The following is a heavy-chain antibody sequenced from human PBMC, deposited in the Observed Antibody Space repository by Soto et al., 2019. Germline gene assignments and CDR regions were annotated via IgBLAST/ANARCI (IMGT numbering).Heavy chain of an antibody. CDR3: AAGGGLPRYY. J-gene: IGHJ4*02. V-gene: IGHV4-30-2*01. CDR1: GGSISSGGYS. Sequence: QLQLQESGSGLVKPSQTLSLTCAVSGGSISSGGYSWSWIRQPPGKGLEWIGYIYHSGSTYYNPSPKSRVTISVDRSKTQFSLKLSSVTAADTAVYSCAAGGGLPRYYWGQGTLVTVSS. CDR2: IYHSGST. D-gene: IGHD5-12*01.